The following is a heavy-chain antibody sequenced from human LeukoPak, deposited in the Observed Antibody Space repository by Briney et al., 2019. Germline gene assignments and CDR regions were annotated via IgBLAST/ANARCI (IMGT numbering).Heavy chain of an antibody. CDR2: INSAGSST. CDR1: GFAFSTYW. Sequence: GGFLRLSCAASGFAFSTYWMHWVRQAPGKGLVWVSRINSAGSSTIYADSVKGRFTISRDNAKNTLYLQMNSLRAEDTAVYYCARGSWYIDYWGQGTLVTVSS. V-gene: IGHV3-74*01. J-gene: IGHJ4*02. D-gene: IGHD6-13*01. CDR3: ARGSWYIDY.